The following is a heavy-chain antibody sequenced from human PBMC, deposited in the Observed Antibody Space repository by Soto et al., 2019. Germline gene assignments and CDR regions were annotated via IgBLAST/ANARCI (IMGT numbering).Heavy chain of an antibody. CDR1: GYTLTTYS. V-gene: IGHV1-3*01. J-gene: IGHJ3*02. CDR2: MNPLNGDT. Sequence: ASVKVSCKASGYTLTTYSMHWVRQAPGQRLEWMGWMNPLNGDTKYSQRFQGRLTIIRDTSASTAYMELSSLRSEDTAIYYCARGNSGAFDIWGQGTMVTXSS. D-gene: IGHD6-19*01. CDR3: ARGNSGAFDI.